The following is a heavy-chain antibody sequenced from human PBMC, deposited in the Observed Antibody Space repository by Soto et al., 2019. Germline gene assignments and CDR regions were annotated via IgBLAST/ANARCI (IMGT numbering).Heavy chain of an antibody. CDR1: GGTFSSYA. J-gene: IGHJ6*02. CDR3: ARGPPVKDYHYYGMDV. CDR2: IIPIFGTA. V-gene: IGHV1-69*13. Sequence: GASVKVSCKASGGTFSSYAISWVRQAPGQGLEWMGGIIPIFGTANYAQKFQGRVTITADESTSTAYMELSSLRSEDTAVYYCARGPPVKDYHYYGMDVWGQGTTVTVSS.